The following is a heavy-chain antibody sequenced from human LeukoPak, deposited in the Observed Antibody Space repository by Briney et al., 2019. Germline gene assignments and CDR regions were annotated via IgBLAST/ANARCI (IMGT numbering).Heavy chain of an antibody. V-gene: IGHV3-9*01. CDR2: ISWNSDSI. D-gene: IGHD6-13*01. CDR1: GFTFDDYA. J-gene: IGHJ4*02. CDR3: AKDKDSSSWLIDY. Sequence: GGSLRLSCAASGFTFDDYAMHWVRQAPGKGLEWVSGISWNSDSIGYADSVKGRFTISRDNSKNTLYLQMNSLRAEDTAVYYCAKDKDSSSWLIDYWGQGTLVTVSS.